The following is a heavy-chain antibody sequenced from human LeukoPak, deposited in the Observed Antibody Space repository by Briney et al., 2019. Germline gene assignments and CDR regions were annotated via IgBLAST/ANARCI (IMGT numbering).Heavy chain of an antibody. Sequence: ASVKVSCKASGYTFTDYYMHWVRLAPGQGLEWMGWINPNSGGTNYVQKFQGWVTMTRDTSINTAYMVLSRLTSDDTAVYYCARANFLYCSSTSCLFDYWGQGTLVTVSS. J-gene: IGHJ4*02. CDR2: INPNSGGT. V-gene: IGHV1-2*04. D-gene: IGHD2-2*01. CDR1: GYTFTDYY. CDR3: ARANFLYCSSTSCLFDY.